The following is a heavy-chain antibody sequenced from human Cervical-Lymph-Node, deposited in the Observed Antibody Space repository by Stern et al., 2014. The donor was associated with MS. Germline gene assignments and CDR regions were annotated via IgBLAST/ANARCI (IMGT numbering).Heavy chain of an antibody. Sequence: EVQLVESGGGLIQPGGSLRLSCAASGFSVANNYMTWVRQAPGKGLEWVSVIYRDGRTSYAESVKGRFTISRDDSGNTVFLQMNRLGAEDTAVYYCARLLFDYDSTDSYYYYGMDVWGQGTTVTVSS. V-gene: IGHV3-53*01. CDR2: IYRDGRT. CDR1: GFSVANNY. CDR3: ARLLFDYDSTDSYYYYGMDV. J-gene: IGHJ6*02. D-gene: IGHD3-22*01.